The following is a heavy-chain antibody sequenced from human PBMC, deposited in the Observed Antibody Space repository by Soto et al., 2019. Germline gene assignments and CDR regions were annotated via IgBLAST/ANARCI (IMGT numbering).Heavy chain of an antibody. D-gene: IGHD3-22*01. J-gene: IGHJ5*02. Sequence: QPGGSLRLSCAASGFTFSSYGMHWVRQAPGKGLEWVAVISYDGSNKYYADSVKGRFTISRDNSKNTLYLQMNSLRAEDTAVYYCAKDGTFYYDSSGYLNWFDPWGQGTLVTVSS. V-gene: IGHV3-30*18. CDR3: AKDGTFYYDSSGYLNWFDP. CDR1: GFTFSSYG. CDR2: ISYDGSNK.